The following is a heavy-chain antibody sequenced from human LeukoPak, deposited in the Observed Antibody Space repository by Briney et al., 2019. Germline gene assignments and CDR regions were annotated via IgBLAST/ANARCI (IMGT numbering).Heavy chain of an antibody. CDR1: GYSISRGYY. J-gene: IGHJ4*02. Sequence: SETLSLTCGVSGYSISRGYYWAWIRQPPGKGLEWIGTIYHIGSTYYTPSLGSRVTISVDTSKNEFSLDLKSVTAADTAVYYCARAGWIITSGIDYWGQGALVTVSS. CDR2: IYHIGST. D-gene: IGHD3-10*01. V-gene: IGHV4-38-2*01. CDR3: ARAGWIITSGIDY.